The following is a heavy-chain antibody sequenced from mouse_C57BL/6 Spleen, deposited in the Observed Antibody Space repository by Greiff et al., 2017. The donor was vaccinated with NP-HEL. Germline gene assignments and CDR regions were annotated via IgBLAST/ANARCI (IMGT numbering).Heavy chain of an antibody. V-gene: IGHV1-19*01. J-gene: IGHJ2*01. CDR3: ARSSITTVVDYFDY. Sequence: VQLQQSGPVLVKPGASVKMSCKASGYTFTDYYMNWVKQSHGKSLEWIGVINPYNGGTSYNQKFKGKATLTVDQSSSTAYMELNSLTSEDSAVYYCARSSITTVVDYFDYWGQGTTLTVS. D-gene: IGHD1-1*01. CDR2: INPYNGGT. CDR1: GYTFTDYY.